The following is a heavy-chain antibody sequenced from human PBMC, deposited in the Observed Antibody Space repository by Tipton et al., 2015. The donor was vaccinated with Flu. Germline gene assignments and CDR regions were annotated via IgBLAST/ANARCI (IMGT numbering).Heavy chain of an antibody. V-gene: IGHV4-4*07. CDR1: GGSISSYY. J-gene: IGHJ4*02. CDR3: SREGVMKGQGGLFDY. D-gene: IGHD3-16*01. Sequence: TLSLTCTVSGGSISSYYWSWIRQPAGKGLEWIGRNYTSGSTNYNPSLKRRVTMSVDTSKNQFSLKLSSVTAADTAVYYCSREGVMKGQGGLFDYWGQGTLVTVSS. CDR2: NYTSGST.